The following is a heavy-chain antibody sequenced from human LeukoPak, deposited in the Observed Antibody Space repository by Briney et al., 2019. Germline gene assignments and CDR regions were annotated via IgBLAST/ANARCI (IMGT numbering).Heavy chain of an antibody. CDR2: ISSSSSTI. D-gene: IGHD3-22*01. CDR3: ARAENYDSSGYPRGIFDY. Sequence: GGSLRLSCAASGFTFSSYSMDWVRQAPGKGLECVSYISSSSSTIYYADSVKGRFTISRDNAKNSLYLQMNSLRDEDTAVYYCARAENYDSSGYPRGIFDYWGQGTLVTVSS. CDR1: GFTFSSYS. V-gene: IGHV3-48*02. J-gene: IGHJ4*02.